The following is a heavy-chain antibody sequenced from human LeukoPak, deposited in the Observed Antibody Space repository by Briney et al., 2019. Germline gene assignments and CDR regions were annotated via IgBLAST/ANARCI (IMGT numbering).Heavy chain of an antibody. CDR1: GFTFSSYS. V-gene: IGHV3-21*01. CDR3: ARGGDGYTP. J-gene: IGHJ5*02. Sequence: PGGSLRLSCAASGFTFSSYSMNWVRQAPGKGLEWASSITSSSSYVYYADSLKGRFTISRDNAKNSLYLQMDSLRADDTAMYYCARGGDGYTPWGQGTLVTVSS. CDR2: ITSSSSYV. D-gene: IGHD5-24*01.